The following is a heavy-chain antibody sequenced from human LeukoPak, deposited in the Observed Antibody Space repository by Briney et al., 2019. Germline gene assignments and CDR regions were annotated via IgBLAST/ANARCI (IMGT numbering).Heavy chain of an antibody. D-gene: IGHD5-18*01. CDR3: TRHVDTAMDY. V-gene: IGHV3-73*01. Sequence: GGSLKLSCAASGFTFSDSAMHGVGQASGKGLEWVGRIRSIANSYATAYAASVKGRFTISRDDSKNTAYLQMNSLKTEATAVYYCTRHVDTAMDYWGQGTLVTVSS. CDR2: IRSIANSYAT. J-gene: IGHJ4*02. CDR1: GFTFSDSA.